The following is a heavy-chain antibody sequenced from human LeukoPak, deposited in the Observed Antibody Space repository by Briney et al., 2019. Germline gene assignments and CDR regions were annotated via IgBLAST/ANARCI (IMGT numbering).Heavy chain of an antibody. D-gene: IGHD3-10*01. Sequence: GESLKISCMTSGYRFTTNWIGWVRQMPGKGLEWMGIIYPGDSDTRCSPSFQGQVTISADKTISTAYLQWSSLKASDTAMYCCASPQMVHFWGQGTLVTVSS. V-gene: IGHV5-51*01. CDR2: IYPGDSDT. CDR3: ASPQMVHF. J-gene: IGHJ4*02. CDR1: GYRFTTNW.